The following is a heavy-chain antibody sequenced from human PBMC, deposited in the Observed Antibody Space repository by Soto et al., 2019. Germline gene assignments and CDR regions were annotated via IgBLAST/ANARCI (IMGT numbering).Heavy chain of an antibody. CDR3: AREVIPLTTEWYFDL. J-gene: IGHJ2*01. CDR1: GGSFSGYY. CDR2: INDSGST. D-gene: IGHD4-17*01. Sequence: SETLSLTCAVYGGSFSGYYWSWIRQPPGKGLEWIGDINDSGSTNYNPSLKSRVTISVDTSKNQFSLRLSSVTAADTAVYYCAREVIPLTTEWYFDLWGRGTLVTVSS. V-gene: IGHV4-34*01.